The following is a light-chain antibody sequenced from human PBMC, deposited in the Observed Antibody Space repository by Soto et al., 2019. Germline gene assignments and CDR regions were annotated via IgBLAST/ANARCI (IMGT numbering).Light chain of an antibody. CDR1: SSNIGAGYD. J-gene: IGLJ1*01. V-gene: IGLV1-40*01. Sequence: QCVLTQPPSVSGAPGQRVTISWTGSSSNIGAGYDVHWYQQLPGTATKLLIYGNSNRPSGVPDRFSGSKSGTSASLAITGLQAEDEADYYCQSYDSSLSGYVFGTGTKLTVL. CDR3: QSYDSSLSGYV. CDR2: GNS.